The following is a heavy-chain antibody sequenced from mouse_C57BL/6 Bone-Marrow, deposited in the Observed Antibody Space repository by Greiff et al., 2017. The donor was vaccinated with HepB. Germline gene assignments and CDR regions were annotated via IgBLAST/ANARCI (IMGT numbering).Heavy chain of an antibody. V-gene: IGHV1-18*01. CDR2: INPNNGGT. D-gene: IGHD1-1*01. CDR1: GYTFTDYN. J-gene: IGHJ2*01. CDR3: ARGILGITTVGLDD. Sequence: EVQLQQSGPELVKPGASVKISCKASGYTFTDYNMDWVKQSPGQSLEWIGDINPNNGGTIYNQKFKGKATLTVDKSSSTAYMELSSLTSEDTAVYYCARGILGITTVGLDDWGQGTTLTVSS.